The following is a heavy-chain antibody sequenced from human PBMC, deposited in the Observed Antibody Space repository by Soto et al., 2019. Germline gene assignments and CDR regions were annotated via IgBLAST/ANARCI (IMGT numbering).Heavy chain of an antibody. D-gene: IGHD2-15*01. CDR3: TRAHEVAWFDS. CDR2: ITNRGTHT. J-gene: IGHJ5*01. Sequence: LRLSCTASGFSFSSYTMNWVRQAPGKGLQWVASITNRGTHTYSADPVKGRFTISRDNDKNSLYLQMNNLRAEDTATYYCTRAHEVAWFDSWGRGTLVTVSS. V-gene: IGHV3-21*06. CDR1: GFSFSSYT.